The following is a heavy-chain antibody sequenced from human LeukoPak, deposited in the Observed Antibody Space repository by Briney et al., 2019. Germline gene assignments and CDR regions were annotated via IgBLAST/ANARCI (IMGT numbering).Heavy chain of an antibody. D-gene: IGHD3-3*01. CDR3: ARVTARLRFLSYFDY. CDR1: GGTFISYA. Sequence: SVKVSCKASGGTFISYAISWVRQAPGQGDEWMGGIIPIFGTANYAQKFQGRVAITADESTSTTYMELSSLRSEDTAVYYCARVTARLRFLSYFDYWGQGTLVTVSS. V-gene: IGHV1-69*13. J-gene: IGHJ4*02. CDR2: IIPIFGTA.